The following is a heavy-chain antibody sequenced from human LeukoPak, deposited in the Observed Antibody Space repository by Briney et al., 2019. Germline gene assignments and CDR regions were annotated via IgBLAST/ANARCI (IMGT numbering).Heavy chain of an antibody. J-gene: IGHJ4*02. CDR3: AKLFCSATRCFHFDY. D-gene: IGHD2-2*01. CDR1: GLTFAGYD. CDR2: ISASGDNT. Sequence: GGSLRLSCAASGLTFAGYDMSWVRQAPGKGLEWVSTISASGDNTYYAGSVKGRFNISRDNSKNTLYLQMDSLRAEDTAVYYCAKLFCSATRCFHFDYWGQGTLVTVSS. V-gene: IGHV3-23*01.